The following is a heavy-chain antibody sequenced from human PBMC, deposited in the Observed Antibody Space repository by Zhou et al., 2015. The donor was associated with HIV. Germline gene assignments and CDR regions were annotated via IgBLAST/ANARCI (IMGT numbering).Heavy chain of an antibody. V-gene: IGHV1-2*02. Sequence: QGQLAQSGTEVKTPGASVKVSCKTSGYTFGDYFLHWVRQAPGHGLEWMGWAHPKSRYARYAQKFQGRVTLTTDPSIRTAYMEVRSLTSADTAVYYCDKRSISPRNRDASRPTLTLWGHGNPGLRLL. CDR2: AHPKSRYA. D-gene: IGHD2-21*01. CDR3: DKRSISPRNRDASRPTLTL. CDR1: GYTFGDYF. J-gene: IGHJ4*02.